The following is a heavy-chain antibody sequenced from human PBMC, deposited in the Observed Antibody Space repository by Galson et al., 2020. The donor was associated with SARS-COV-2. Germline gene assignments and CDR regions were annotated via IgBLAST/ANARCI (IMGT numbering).Heavy chain of an antibody. J-gene: IGHJ6*02. Sequence: SGPTLVKPTQTLTLTCTFSGFSLSTSGMCVSWIRQPPGKALEWLARIDWDDDKYYSTSLKTRLTISKDTSKNQVVLTMTNMDPVDTATYYCARTLFPDTAMVDGGFYYYGMDVWGQGTTVTVSS. V-gene: IGHV2-70*11. D-gene: IGHD5-18*01. CDR2: IDWDDDK. CDR1: GFSLSTSGMC. CDR3: ARTLFPDTAMVDGGFYYYGMDV.